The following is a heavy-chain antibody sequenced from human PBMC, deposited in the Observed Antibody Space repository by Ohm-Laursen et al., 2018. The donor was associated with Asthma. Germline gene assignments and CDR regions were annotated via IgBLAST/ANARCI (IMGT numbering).Heavy chain of an antibody. J-gene: IGHJ4*02. CDR2: IDTKTGNP. CDR1: GYPFTGYA. Sequence: ASVKVSCKASGYPFTGYAVHWVRQAPGQGLEWMRWIDTKTGNPKFAQGFTGRFVFSLDTSISTAYLQISSLKAEDTGVYYCSRGYSSGWTVGYWGQGTLVTVSS. V-gene: IGHV7-4-1*02. D-gene: IGHD6-19*01. CDR3: SRGYSSGWTVGY.